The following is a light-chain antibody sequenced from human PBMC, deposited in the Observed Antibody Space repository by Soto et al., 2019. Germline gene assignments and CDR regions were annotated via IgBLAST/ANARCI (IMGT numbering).Light chain of an antibody. CDR2: GAS. J-gene: IGKJ5*01. CDR3: QQYGYPPIT. Sequence: IVLTQSPGTLSLSPGERATLSCRAGQSVNSNYLAWYQQKPGQAPRLLIYGASSRATGIPDKFSGSGSGTDFTLTIEGMETEDSVVYYCQQYGYPPITFGQGTRLEIK. V-gene: IGKV3-20*01. CDR1: QSVNSNY.